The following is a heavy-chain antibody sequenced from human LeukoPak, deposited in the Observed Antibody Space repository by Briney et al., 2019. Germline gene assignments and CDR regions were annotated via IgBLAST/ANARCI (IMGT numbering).Heavy chain of an antibody. CDR1: GGSISSSSYY. CDR2: ISGSGGST. Sequence: ETLSLTCTVSGGSISSSSYYWGWIRQPPGKGLEWVSGISGSGGSTYYADSVKGRFTISRDNSKNTLYLQMNSLRAEDTAVYYCAKSFGPVIAAAGTGADWGQGTLVTVSS. CDR3: AKSFGPVIAAAGTGAD. J-gene: IGHJ4*02. D-gene: IGHD6-13*01. V-gene: IGHV3-23*01.